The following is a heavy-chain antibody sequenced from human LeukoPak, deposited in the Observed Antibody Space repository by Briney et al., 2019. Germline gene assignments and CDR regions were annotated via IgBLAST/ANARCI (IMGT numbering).Heavy chain of an antibody. CDR2: INPSGGST. CDR3: ARDNSVEDTAWWFDP. J-gene: IGHJ5*02. D-gene: IGHD4-23*01. Sequence: GASVKVSCKASGYTFTGYSMHWVRQAPGQGLEWMGIINPSGGSTSYAQKFQGRVTMTRDMSTSTDYMELSSLRSEDAAVYYCARDNSVEDTAWWFDPWGQGTLVTVSS. CDR1: GYTFTGYS. V-gene: IGHV1-46*01.